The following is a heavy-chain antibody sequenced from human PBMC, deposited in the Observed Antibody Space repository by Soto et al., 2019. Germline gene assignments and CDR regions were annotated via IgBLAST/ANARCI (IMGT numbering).Heavy chain of an antibody. CDR1: GGSISSSSYY. CDR2: ISYSGST. J-gene: IGHJ2*01. CDR3: AGHSSLRYFDF. Sequence: QLQLQESGPGLVKPSETLSLTCTVSGGSISSSSYYWGWIRQPPGKGLEWIGSISYSGSTNYNPSLKSRVTISVDTSQNHVSLKLSSVTAADAAVYYCAGHSSLRYFDFWGRGTLVTVSS. V-gene: IGHV4-39*01. D-gene: IGHD6-6*01.